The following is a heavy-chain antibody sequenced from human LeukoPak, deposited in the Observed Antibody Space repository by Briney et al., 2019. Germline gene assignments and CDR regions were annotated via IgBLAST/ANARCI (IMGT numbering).Heavy chain of an antibody. CDR2: IKKDGSEK. Sequence: GGSLRLPCATSGFTFSNYWMSWVRQAPGKGLEWVANIKKDGSEKYYVDSVKGRFTISRENAKNSLYLQMNSLRVDDMAVYYCAREGQITTGYYYYMDVWGKGSTVTVSS. J-gene: IGHJ6*03. V-gene: IGHV3-7*01. CDR1: GFTFSNYW. D-gene: IGHD3-16*01. CDR3: AREGQITTGYYYYMDV.